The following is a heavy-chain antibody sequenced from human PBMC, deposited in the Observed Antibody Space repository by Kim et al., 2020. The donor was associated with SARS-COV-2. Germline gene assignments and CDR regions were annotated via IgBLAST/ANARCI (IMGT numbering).Heavy chain of an antibody. Sequence: SETLSLTCTVSGGSISSSSYYWDWIRQPPGKGLEWIGSIYYSGSTYYNPSLKSRVTISVDTSKNQFSLKLSSVTAADTAVYYCVLLWFGELFPYYYGMDVWGQGTTVTVSS. J-gene: IGHJ6*02. CDR3: VLLWFGELFPYYYGMDV. CDR2: IYYSGST. V-gene: IGHV4-39*01. CDR1: GGSISSSSYY. D-gene: IGHD3-10*01.